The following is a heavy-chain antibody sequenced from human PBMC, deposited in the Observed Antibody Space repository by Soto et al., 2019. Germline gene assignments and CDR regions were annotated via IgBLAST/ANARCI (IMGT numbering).Heavy chain of an antibody. CDR2: ISYDGSNK. V-gene: IGHV3-30*18. CDR1: GFTFSSYG. D-gene: IGHD3-22*01. J-gene: IGHJ4*02. Sequence: GGSLRLSCAASGFTFSSYGMHWVRQAPGKGLEWVAVISYDGSNKYYADSVKGRFTISRDNSKNTLYLQMNSLRAEDTAVYYCANGNDYYDSSGYLDYFDYWGLGTLVTSPQ. CDR3: ANGNDYYDSSGYLDYFDY.